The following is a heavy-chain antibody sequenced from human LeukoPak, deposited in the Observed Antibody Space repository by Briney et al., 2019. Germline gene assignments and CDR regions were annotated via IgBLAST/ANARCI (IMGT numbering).Heavy chain of an antibody. Sequence: PGGSLRLSCAASGFTFSSYWMSWVRQAPGKGLEWIGEINHSGSTNYNPSLKSRVTISVDTSKNQFSLKLSSVTAADTAVYYCARGTGELPDYWGQGTLVTVSS. V-gene: IGHV4-34*01. CDR1: GFTFSSYW. D-gene: IGHD1-26*01. CDR3: ARGTGELPDY. CDR2: INHSGST. J-gene: IGHJ4*02.